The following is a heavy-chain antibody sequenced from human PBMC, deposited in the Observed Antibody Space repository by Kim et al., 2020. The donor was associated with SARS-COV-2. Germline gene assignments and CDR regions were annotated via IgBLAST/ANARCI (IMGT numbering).Heavy chain of an antibody. J-gene: IGHJ3*01. V-gene: IGHV3-74*01. D-gene: IGHD2-15*01. CDR1: GFAFETYW. CDR2: VIRDGSGS. Sequence: GGTLRLSCAATGFAFETYWMHWVRQPPGKGLEWVSRVIRDGSGSDHAASVEGRFSTTRDNAGKKMYLQMNDLRAEDTAVYFCTRLDCRGGRCDAFDLW. CDR3: TRLDCRGGRCDAFDL.